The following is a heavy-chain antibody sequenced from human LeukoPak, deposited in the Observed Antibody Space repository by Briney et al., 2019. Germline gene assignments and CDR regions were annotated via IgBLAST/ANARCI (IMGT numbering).Heavy chain of an antibody. Sequence: HSGGSLRLSCAASGFTFSSYAMHWVRQAPGKGLEWVAVISYDGSNKYYADSVKGRFTISRDNSKNTLYLQMNSLRAEDTAVYYCARDRDFWSGYYNSPLRPNAFDIWGQGTMVTVSS. V-gene: IGHV3-30-3*01. CDR1: GFTFSSYA. J-gene: IGHJ3*02. CDR2: ISYDGSNK. D-gene: IGHD3-3*01. CDR3: ARDRDFWSGYYNSPLRPNAFDI.